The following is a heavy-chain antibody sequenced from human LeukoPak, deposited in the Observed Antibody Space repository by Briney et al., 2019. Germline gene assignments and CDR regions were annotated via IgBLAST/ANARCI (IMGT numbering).Heavy chain of an antibody. Sequence: GSLRLSCVASGFTFITYGMHWVRQAPGKGLEWVAFIRHDGSSKYYADSVKGRFTISRDSSKDTLYLQMNSLRTEDTVVYYCAKDRLQIFGSARYYFDSWGQGSLVTVSS. CDR3: AKDRLQIFGSARYYFDS. V-gene: IGHV3-30*02. J-gene: IGHJ4*02. CDR2: IRHDGSSK. D-gene: IGHD2-21*01. CDR1: GFTFITYG.